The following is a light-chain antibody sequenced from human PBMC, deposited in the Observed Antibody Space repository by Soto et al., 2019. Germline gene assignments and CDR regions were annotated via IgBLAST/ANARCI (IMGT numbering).Light chain of an antibody. CDR3: QQYADWPRT. J-gene: IGKJ1*01. V-gene: IGKV3D-15*01. CDR1: QSVSSD. Sequence: EIVLTQSPATLSVSPGEGATLSCRASQSVSSDLAWYQHRPGQAPRLLISGSSTRATDIPDRFRGSGSGTVFTLTINSLQSEAFAVYYCQQYADWPRTFGQGTKVEIK. CDR2: GSS.